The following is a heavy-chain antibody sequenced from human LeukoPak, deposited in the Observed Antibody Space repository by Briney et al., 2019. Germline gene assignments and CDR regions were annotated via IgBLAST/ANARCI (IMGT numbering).Heavy chain of an antibody. CDR1: GFTFSSYG. CDR2: ISYDGSNK. J-gene: IGHJ4*02. V-gene: IGHV3-30*03. Sequence: GGSLRLSCAASGFTFSSYGMHWVRQAPGKGLEWVAVISYDGSNKYYADSVKGRFTISRDNSKNTLYLQMNSLRAEDTAVYYCATQLELRIFDYWGQGTLVTVSS. D-gene: IGHD1-7*01. CDR3: ATQLELRIFDY.